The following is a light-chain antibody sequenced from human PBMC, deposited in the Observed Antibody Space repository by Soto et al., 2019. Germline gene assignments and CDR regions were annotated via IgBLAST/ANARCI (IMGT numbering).Light chain of an antibody. CDR1: QSVSSTY. Sequence: EIVLTQSPGTVSWSPGERATLSCRASQSVSSTYSACYQQKPGQAPRLLINAASSLATGIPDRFSGSGSGTEFTLTISRLEAEDSAVYYCQQYTTSPEWTFGQGTKVEIK. CDR2: AAS. V-gene: IGKV3-20*01. CDR3: QQYTTSPEWT. J-gene: IGKJ1*01.